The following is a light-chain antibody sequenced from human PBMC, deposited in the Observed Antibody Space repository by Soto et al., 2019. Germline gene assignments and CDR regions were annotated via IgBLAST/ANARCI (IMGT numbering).Light chain of an antibody. CDR2: GAS. Sequence: EIVMTQSPATLPVSPGERATLSCRASQSVSSNLAWYQQKPGQAPRLLIHGASTRATGIPARFSGSGSGTEFTLTISSLQSEDFAVYYCQQYNNWPPYTFGQGTKLEIK. CDR1: QSVSSN. V-gene: IGKV3-15*01. CDR3: QQYNNWPPYT. J-gene: IGKJ2*01.